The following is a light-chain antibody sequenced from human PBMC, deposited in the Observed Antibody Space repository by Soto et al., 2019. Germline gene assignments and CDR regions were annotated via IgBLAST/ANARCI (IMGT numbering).Light chain of an antibody. CDR3: AAWDDSLNGPFYV. J-gene: IGLJ1*01. V-gene: IGLV1-44*01. CDR1: SSNIGSNT. Sequence: QSVLTQPPSASGTPGQRVTISCSGSSSNIGSNTVNWYQQLPGTAPKHLIYSNNQRPSGVPDRFSGSKSGTSASLAISGLQSEDEADYYCAAWDDSLNGPFYVFGTGTKVTVL. CDR2: SNN.